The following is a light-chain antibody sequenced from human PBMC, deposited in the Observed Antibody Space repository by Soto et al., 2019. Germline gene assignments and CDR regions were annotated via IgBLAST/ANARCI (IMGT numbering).Light chain of an antibody. CDR1: SSDIGRYKF. J-gene: IGLJ2*01. CDR3: SSSTNTNTLVI. Sequence: QSVLTQPASVSGSPGQSVTISCTGTSSDIGRYKFVSWYQQHPGKAPQLLIFEGTNRPSGVSNRFSGSKSGNTASLTISGLQAEDEAIYFCSSSTNTNTLVIFGGGTKVTVL. V-gene: IGLV2-14*01. CDR2: EGT.